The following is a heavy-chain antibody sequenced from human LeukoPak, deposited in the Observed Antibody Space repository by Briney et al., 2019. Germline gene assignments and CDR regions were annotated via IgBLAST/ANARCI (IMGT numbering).Heavy chain of an antibody. J-gene: IGHJ6*02. CDR3: ASSSPRFLEWLPAYYGMDV. D-gene: IGHD3-3*01. CDR2: IYYSGST. V-gene: IGHV4-59*01. CDR1: GGSFSGYY. Sequence: SETLSLTCAVYGGSFSGYYWSWIRQPPGKGLEWIGYIYYSGSTNYNPSLKSRVTISVDTSKNQFSLKLSSVTAADTAVYYCASSSPRFLEWLPAYYGMDVWGQGTTVTVSS.